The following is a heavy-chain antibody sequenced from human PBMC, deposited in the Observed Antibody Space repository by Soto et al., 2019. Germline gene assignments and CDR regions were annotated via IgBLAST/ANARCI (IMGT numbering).Heavy chain of an antibody. J-gene: IGHJ6*03. CDR1: GGTFSSYT. D-gene: IGHD6-13*01. CDR2: IIPILGIA. CDR3: ARVKAAAGTYGYYYYYLDV. V-gene: IGHV1-69*02. Sequence: QVQLVQSGAEVKKPGSSVKVSCKASGGTFSSYTISWVRQAPGQGLEWMGRIIPILGIANYAQKFQGRVTITADKSTSTAYMELSSLRSEDTAVYYCARVKAAAGTYGYYYYYLDVWGKGTTVTVSS.